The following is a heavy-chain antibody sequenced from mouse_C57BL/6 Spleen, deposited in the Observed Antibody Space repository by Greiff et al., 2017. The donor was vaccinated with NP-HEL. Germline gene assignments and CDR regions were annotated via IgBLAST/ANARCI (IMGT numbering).Heavy chain of an antibody. CDR2: ISDGGSYT. CDR1: GFTFSSYA. CDR3: ARRSTTVYYFDY. Sequence: EVNLVESGGGLVKPGGSLKLSCAASGFTFSSYAMSWVRQTPEKRLEWVATISDGGSYTYYPDNVKGRFTISRDNAKNNLYLQMSHLKSEDTAMYYCARRSTTVYYFDYWGQGTTLTVSS. V-gene: IGHV5-4*03. J-gene: IGHJ2*01. D-gene: IGHD1-1*01.